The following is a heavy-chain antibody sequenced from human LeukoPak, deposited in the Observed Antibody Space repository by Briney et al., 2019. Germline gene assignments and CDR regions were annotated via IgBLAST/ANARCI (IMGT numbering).Heavy chain of an antibody. CDR1: GGSFSGYY. CDR3: ARGPPYCYDSSGYYFPSYFDY. J-gene: IGHJ4*02. CDR2: INHSGST. Sequence: KPSETLSLTCAVYGGSFSGYYWSWIRQPPGKGLEWIGEINHSGSTNYSPSLKSRVTISVDTSKNQFSLKLSSVTAADTAVYYCARGPPYCYDSSGYYFPSYFDYWGQGTLVTVST. V-gene: IGHV4-34*01. D-gene: IGHD3-22*01.